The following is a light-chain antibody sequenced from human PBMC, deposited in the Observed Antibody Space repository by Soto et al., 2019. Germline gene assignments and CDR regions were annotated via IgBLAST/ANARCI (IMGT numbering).Light chain of an antibody. Sequence: DIVMTQSPDSLAVSLGERATINCKSSQSILYSSNNKNHLAWYQQKPGQPPKLLIYWASTRESGVPDRFSGSGSGTDFTLTISSLQDEDVAVYYCQQYYSTPTFGGGTKVEIK. V-gene: IGKV4-1*01. CDR2: WAS. J-gene: IGKJ4*01. CDR3: QQYYSTPT. CDR1: QSILYSSNNKNH.